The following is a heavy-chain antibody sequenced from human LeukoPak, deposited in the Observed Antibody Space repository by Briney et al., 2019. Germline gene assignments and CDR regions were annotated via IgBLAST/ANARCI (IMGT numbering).Heavy chain of an antibody. CDR1: GFTFSDAW. V-gene: IGHV3-15*01. CDR2: IKSKTDGRTT. CDR3: LSSSGYYFES. Sequence: PGGSLKLSCAASGFTFSDAWMTWVRQAPGKGLEWVGRIKSKTDGRTTDYAAPVKGRFTVSRDDSKNTLYLQMNSLKTEDTAAYYCLSSSGYYFESWGQGTLVTVSS. D-gene: IGHD6-19*01. J-gene: IGHJ4*02.